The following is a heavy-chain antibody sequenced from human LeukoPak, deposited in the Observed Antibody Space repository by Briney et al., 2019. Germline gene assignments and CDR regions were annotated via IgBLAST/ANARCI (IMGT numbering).Heavy chain of an antibody. V-gene: IGHV1-8*03. Sequence: GASVKVSCKASGYTFTSYDINWVRQATGQGLEWMGWMNPNSGNTGYAQKFQGRITITRNTSISTAYMELSSLRSDDTAVYYCARIFGSGWDFDYWGQGTLVTVSS. J-gene: IGHJ4*02. D-gene: IGHD6-19*01. CDR2: MNPNSGNT. CDR3: ARIFGSGWDFDY. CDR1: GYTFTSYD.